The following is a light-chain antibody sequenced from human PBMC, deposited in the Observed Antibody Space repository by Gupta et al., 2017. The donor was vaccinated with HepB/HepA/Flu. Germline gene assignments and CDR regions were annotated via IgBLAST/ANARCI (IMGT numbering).Light chain of an antibody. J-gene: IGLJ3*02. CDR1: SNDVGNQG. Sequence: QAGLPQPPSVSKGLRQTATLTCTGNSNDVGNQGAAWLQQIQGHPPKLLSDRNNNRPSGISEGFSASRSGNTASLTISGLQPEDEADYYCSAWDSNLSAWVFGGGTKLTVL. CDR2: RNN. CDR3: SAWDSNLSAWV. V-gene: IGLV10-54*04.